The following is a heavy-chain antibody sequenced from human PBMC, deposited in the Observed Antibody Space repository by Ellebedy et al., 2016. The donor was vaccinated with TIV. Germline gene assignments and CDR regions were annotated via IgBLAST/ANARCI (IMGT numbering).Heavy chain of an antibody. Sequence: ASVKVSXKASGYTFTGYYMHWVRQAPGQGLEWMGWISTNTGNTNYAQKFQGRVTMTTDTSTSTTYMELRSLRSDDTAVYYCARVGKYGEWGQGTLVTVSS. V-gene: IGHV1-18*04. CDR3: ARVGKYGE. J-gene: IGHJ4*02. D-gene: IGHD3-10*01. CDR1: GYTFTGYY. CDR2: ISTNTGNT.